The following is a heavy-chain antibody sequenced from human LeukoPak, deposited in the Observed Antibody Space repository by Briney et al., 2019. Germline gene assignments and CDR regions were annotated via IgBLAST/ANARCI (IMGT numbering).Heavy chain of an antibody. CDR2: IYYSGST. D-gene: IGHD3-9*01. V-gene: IGHV4-39*01. Sequence: SETLSLTCTVSGGSISSSSYSWGWIRQPPGKGLEWIGSIYYSGSTYYNPSLKSRVTISVDTSKNQFSLKLSSVTAADTAVYYCASLRYSRYYFDYWGQGTLVTVPS. J-gene: IGHJ4*02. CDR1: GGSISSSSYS. CDR3: ASLRYSRYYFDY.